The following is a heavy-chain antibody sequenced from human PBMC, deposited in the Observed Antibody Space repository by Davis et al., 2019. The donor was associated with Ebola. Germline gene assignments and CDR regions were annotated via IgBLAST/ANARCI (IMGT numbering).Heavy chain of an antibody. CDR2: ISGYEDNT. CDR3: ARDLAASSGAHFFYFGMDV. V-gene: IGHV1-18*01. CDR1: GYTFRSYG. D-gene: IGHD6-25*01. J-gene: IGHJ6*04. Sequence: ASVKVSCKASGYTFRSYGISWVRQAPGQGLEWMGWISGYEDNTNYAPRFQGKITLTKDRATSTVYMELRSLTSDDTAVYYCARDLAASSGAHFFYFGMDVWGEGTSVAVSS.